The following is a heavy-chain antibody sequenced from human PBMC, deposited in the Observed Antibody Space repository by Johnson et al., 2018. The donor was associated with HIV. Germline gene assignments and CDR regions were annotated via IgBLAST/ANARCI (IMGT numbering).Heavy chain of an antibody. CDR1: GFTFSSYG. D-gene: IGHD6-19*01. CDR3: AKVPKGVAGTDAFDI. J-gene: IGHJ3*02. CDR2: IRYDGSNK. V-gene: IGHV3-30*02. Sequence: VQLVESGGGVVQPGGSLRLSCAASGFTFSSYGMHWVRQAPGKGLEWVAFIRYDGSNKYYADSVKGRFTISRDNSKNKLYLQMNSLRDEDTAVYYCAKVPKGVAGTDAFDIWGQGTMVTVSS.